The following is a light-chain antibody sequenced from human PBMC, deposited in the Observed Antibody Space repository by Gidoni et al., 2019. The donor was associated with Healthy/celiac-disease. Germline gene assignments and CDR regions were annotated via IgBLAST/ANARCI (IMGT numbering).Light chain of an antibody. Sequence: QSVLTQPPSVSGAPGQRVTISCTGRSSNIGACYDVHWYQQLPGTAPKLLIYGNSNRPSGAPDRFSGSKSGTSASLAITGLQAEDEADYYCQSYDSSLSGYVFGTGTKVTVL. CDR2: GNS. J-gene: IGLJ1*01. CDR1: SSNIGACYD. CDR3: QSYDSSLSGYV. V-gene: IGLV1-40*01.